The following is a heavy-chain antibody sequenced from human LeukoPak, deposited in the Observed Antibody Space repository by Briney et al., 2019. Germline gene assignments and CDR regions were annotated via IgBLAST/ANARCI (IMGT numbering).Heavy chain of an antibody. Sequence: SETLSLTCTVSGVSISSSYWSWIRQPPGKGLEWIGYIYYSESTNCNPSLKSRVTISVDTSKSQFSLKLSSVTAADTAVYYCAGEDYFGAGSSYGMAVWGQGTTVTVSS. J-gene: IGHJ6*02. CDR2: IYYSEST. CDR1: GVSISSSY. CDR3: AGEDYFGAGSSYGMAV. V-gene: IGHV4-59*12. D-gene: IGHD3-10*01.